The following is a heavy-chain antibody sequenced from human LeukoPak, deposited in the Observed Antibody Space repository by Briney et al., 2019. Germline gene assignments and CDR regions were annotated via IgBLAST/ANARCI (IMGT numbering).Heavy chain of an antibody. CDR2: ISSSSSYI. Sequence: SGGSLRLSCAASGFTFSSYSMNWVRQAPGKGLEWVSSISSSSSYIYYADSVKGRFTISRDNAKNSLYLQMNSLRAEDTAVYYCARVELAGSTSLYYFDYWGQGTLVTVSS. CDR1: GFTFSSYS. J-gene: IGHJ4*02. D-gene: IGHD5-24*01. CDR3: ARVELAGSTSLYYFDY. V-gene: IGHV3-21*01.